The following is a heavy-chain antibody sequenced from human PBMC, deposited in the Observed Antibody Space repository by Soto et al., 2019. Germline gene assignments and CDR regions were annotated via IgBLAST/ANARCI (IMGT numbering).Heavy chain of an antibody. V-gene: IGHV4-39*07. CDR3: AKENGYSSSWFEFDY. J-gene: IGHJ4*02. CDR1: GGSVSSNDYS. Sequence: SETLSLTCTVSGGSVSSNDYSWSWGRQPPGKGLEWIGEIYHSGGTYYNPSRKSRVTISVDRSKNQFSLKLSAVTSADTAVYYCAKENGYSSSWFEFDYWGQGTLVTVSS. D-gene: IGHD6-13*01. CDR2: IYHSGGT.